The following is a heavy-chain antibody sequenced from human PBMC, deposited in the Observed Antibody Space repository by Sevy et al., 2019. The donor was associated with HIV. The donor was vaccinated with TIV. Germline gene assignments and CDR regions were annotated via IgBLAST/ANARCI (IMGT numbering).Heavy chain of an antibody. D-gene: IGHD3-9*01. Sequence: ASVKVSCKASGGSFSFYGISWVRQAPGQGLEWMAGIIPILGTTKYAQKFQGRVTITADESTRTADMGLTSLRSEDTAAYYCAGGGSDDILTHYGMDVWGQGTTVTVSS. CDR2: IIPILGTT. V-gene: IGHV1-69*13. J-gene: IGHJ6*02. CDR1: GGSFSFYG. CDR3: AGGGSDDILTHYGMDV.